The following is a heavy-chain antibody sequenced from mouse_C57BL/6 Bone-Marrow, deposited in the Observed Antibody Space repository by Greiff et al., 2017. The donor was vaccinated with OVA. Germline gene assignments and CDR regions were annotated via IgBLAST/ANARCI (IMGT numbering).Heavy chain of an antibody. CDR2: IWSGGST. J-gene: IGHJ3*01. D-gene: IGHD2-5*01. Sequence: QVQLQQSGPGLVQPSQSLSITCTVSGFSLTSYGVHWVSQSPGKGLEWLGVIWSGGSTSYHADFISSLRIRKDNSKSQVFFKMNRLQADDTAIYYCASTSYYSNAWFAYWGQGTLVTVSA. CDR3: ASTSYYSNAWFAY. V-gene: IGHV2-2*01. CDR1: GFSLTSYG.